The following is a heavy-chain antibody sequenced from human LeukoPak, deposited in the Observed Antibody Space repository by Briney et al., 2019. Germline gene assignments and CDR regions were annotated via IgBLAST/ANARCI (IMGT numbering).Heavy chain of an antibody. Sequence: GGSLRLSCAASGFSFSGYWMTCVRQAPGKGLEWVAHINEDGSEKYYADFVKGRFTISTDNAKNSLDLQMNSLRAEDTAVYYCARRASTDYWGQRTLVTVSS. CDR2: INEDGSEK. V-gene: IGHV3-7*03. CDR1: GFSFSGYW. CDR3: ARRASTDY. D-gene: IGHD2/OR15-2a*01. J-gene: IGHJ4*02.